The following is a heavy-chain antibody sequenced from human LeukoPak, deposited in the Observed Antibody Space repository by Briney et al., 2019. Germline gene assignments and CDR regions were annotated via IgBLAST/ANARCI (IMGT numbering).Heavy chain of an antibody. CDR3: ARDSPDLFWGSYRPKHVYNWFDP. CDR2: INPNSGGT. CDR1: GYTFTSYD. D-gene: IGHD3-16*02. J-gene: IGHJ5*02. Sequence: GASVKVSCKASGYTFTSYDINWVRQATGQGLEWMGWINPNSGGTNYVQKFQGRVTMTRDTSISTAYMELSRLRSDDTAVYYCARDSPDLFWGSYRPKHVYNWFDPWGQGTLVTVSS. V-gene: IGHV1-2*02.